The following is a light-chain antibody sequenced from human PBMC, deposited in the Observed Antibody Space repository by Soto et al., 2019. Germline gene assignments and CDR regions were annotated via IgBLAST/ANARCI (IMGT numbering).Light chain of an antibody. CDR2: DAS. CDR3: QQYDSSPWT. CDR1: QSVSSTY. J-gene: IGKJ1*01. V-gene: IGKV3-20*01. Sequence: EIVLTQSPGTLSLSPGERATLSCRASQSVSSTYLAWYQQKPRRAPRLVISDASSRATGIPDRFSGSGSGTDFTLTIGRLEPEDFAVYYCQQYDSSPWTFGQGTKVEIK.